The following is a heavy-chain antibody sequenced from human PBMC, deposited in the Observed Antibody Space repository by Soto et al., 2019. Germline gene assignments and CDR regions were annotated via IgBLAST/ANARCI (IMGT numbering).Heavy chain of an antibody. CDR2: VSNSGAI. CDR3: ARRNGDYPRIYYFDY. CDR1: GDSINSDN. D-gene: IGHD4-17*01. J-gene: IGHJ4*02. Sequence: HVQLQESGPGLVKPSETLSLTCSVSGDSINSDNWSWIRQSPAKGLEWIGHVSNSGAIYNNPSLKGRVTISVDTSKNQFFLNLSSVTAADTAVYYCARRNGDYPRIYYFDYWGQGIRVTVSS. V-gene: IGHV4-59*01.